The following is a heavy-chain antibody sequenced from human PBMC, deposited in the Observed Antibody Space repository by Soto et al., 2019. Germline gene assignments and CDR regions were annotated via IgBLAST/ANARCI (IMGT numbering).Heavy chain of an antibody. J-gene: IGHJ4*02. CDR3: ARRPVNFTVPLFDY. Sequence: SGPTLVNPTQTLTLTCTFSGFSLSTSGVGVGWIRQPPGKALEWLALIYWDDDKRYSPSLKTRLTITKDTSKNQVVLTMTNMDPVDTGTYYCARRPVNFTVPLFDYWGQGTLVTVSS. CDR1: GFSLSTSGVG. V-gene: IGHV2-5*02. CDR2: IYWDDDK. D-gene: IGHD4-17*01.